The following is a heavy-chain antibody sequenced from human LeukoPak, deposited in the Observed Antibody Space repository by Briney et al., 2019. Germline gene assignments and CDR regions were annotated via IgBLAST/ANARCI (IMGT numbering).Heavy chain of an antibody. CDR1: GFTFSSYA. CDR2: ISYDGSNK. J-gene: IGHJ4*02. CDR3: ARFYANEWALPH. V-gene: IGHV3-30*04. D-gene: IGHD1-26*01. Sequence: GGSLRLSCAASGFTFSSYAMHWVRQAPGKGLEWVAVISYDGSNKYYADSVKGRFTISRDNSRNTLYLQMNSLRAEDTAVYYCARFYANEWALPHWGQGTLVTVSS.